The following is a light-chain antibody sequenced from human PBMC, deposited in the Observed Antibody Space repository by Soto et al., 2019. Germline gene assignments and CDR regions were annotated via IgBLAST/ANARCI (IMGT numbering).Light chain of an antibody. CDR1: SSDVGGYNY. J-gene: IGLJ1*01. CDR3: SSYTTSNTRQIV. V-gene: IGLV2-14*01. Sequence: QSVLTQPASVSGSPGQSITISCTGTSSDVGGYNYVSWYQQHPGKAPNFMIYDVSNRPSGVSNLFSGSKSGNTASLTISVLQAEDEADYYCSSYTTSNTRQIVFGTGTKVTVL. CDR2: DVS.